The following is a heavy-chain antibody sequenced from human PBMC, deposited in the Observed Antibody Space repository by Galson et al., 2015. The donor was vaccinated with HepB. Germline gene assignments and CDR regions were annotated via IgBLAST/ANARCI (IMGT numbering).Heavy chain of an antibody. CDR2: ISSSSSYT. V-gene: IGHV3-11*05. D-gene: IGHD5-12*01. J-gene: IGHJ2*01. Sequence: SLRLSCAASGFTFSDYYMSWIRQAPGKGLEWVSYISSSSSYTNYADSVKGRFTISRDNAKNSLYLQMNSLRAEDTAVYYCARDEMSGYDFPRGPLSSWYFDLWGRGTLVTVSS. CDR3: ARDEMSGYDFPRGPLSSWYFDL. CDR1: GFTFSDYY.